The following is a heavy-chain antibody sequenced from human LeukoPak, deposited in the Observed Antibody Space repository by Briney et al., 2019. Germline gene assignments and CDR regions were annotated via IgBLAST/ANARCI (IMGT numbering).Heavy chain of an antibody. V-gene: IGHV3-23*01. Sequence: GGSLRLSCAASGFTFSSYGMSWVRQAPGKGLEWVSAISGSGGSTYYADSVKGRFTISRDNSKNTLYLQMNSLRAEDTAVYYCTSGEAYFDYWGQGTLVTVSS. CDR1: GFTFSSYG. J-gene: IGHJ4*02. CDR2: ISGSGGST. D-gene: IGHD7-27*01. CDR3: TSGEAYFDY.